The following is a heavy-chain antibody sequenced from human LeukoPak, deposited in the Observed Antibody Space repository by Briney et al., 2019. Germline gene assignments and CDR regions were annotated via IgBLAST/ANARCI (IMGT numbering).Heavy chain of an antibody. CDR1: GFTFSTYA. CDR3: AKGKASSWLDWFDP. J-gene: IGHJ5*02. D-gene: IGHD6-13*01. Sequence: GGSVRLSCAASGFTFSTYAMTWVRQAPGRGLEWVSATSGGGGSTYYADSVKGRFTMSRDNSKNTVYLQMNSLRAEDTAVYFCAKGKASSWLDWFDPWGQGTLVTVSS. CDR2: TSGGGGST. V-gene: IGHV3-23*01.